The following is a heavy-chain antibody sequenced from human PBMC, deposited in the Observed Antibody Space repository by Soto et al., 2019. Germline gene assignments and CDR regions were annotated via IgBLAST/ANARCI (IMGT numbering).Heavy chain of an antibody. CDR3: ARGQEGVVATH. Sequence: QVQLQQWGAGLLKPSETLSLNCAVTGGSLSGYYWSWIRQPPGKGLEWIGEVKDGGHTNYSPSLRGGVTIPSEQSNNQFSLRLNSVAAADTGVYYCARGQEGVVATHWDQGSLVTVSS. D-gene: IGHD5-12*01. CDR1: GGSLSGYY. CDR2: VKDGGHT. V-gene: IGHV4-34*01. J-gene: IGHJ4*02.